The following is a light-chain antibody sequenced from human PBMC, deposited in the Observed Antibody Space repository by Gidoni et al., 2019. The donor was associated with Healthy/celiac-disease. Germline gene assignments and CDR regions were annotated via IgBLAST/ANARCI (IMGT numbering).Light chain of an antibody. V-gene: IGKV3-11*01. CDR2: DAS. CDR3: QQRSNRPLT. Sequence: EIVWTQSPATLSLSPGERATLTCRTSQSVSSYIAWYQQKPGQAPRLLIYDASNRATAIPARFSGSGSGTDFTLTISSLEPEDFAVYYCQQRSNRPLTFGGGTKVEIK. CDR1: QSVSSY. J-gene: IGKJ4*01.